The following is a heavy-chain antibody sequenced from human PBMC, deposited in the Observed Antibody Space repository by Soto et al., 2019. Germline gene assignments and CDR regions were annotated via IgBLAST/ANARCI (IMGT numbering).Heavy chain of an antibody. V-gene: IGHV1-2*02. CDR2: INPNSGGT. CDR1: GYTFTGYY. D-gene: IGHD6-6*01. Sequence: QVQMVQSWAEVKKPGASVKVSCKASGYTFTGYYMHWVRQAPGQGLEWMGWINPNSGGTNYAQKFQGRVTMTRDTSISTAYMELSRLRSDDTAVYYCAREYSSSYYYYYGMDVWGQWTTVTVSS. J-gene: IGHJ6*02. CDR3: AREYSSSYYYYYGMDV.